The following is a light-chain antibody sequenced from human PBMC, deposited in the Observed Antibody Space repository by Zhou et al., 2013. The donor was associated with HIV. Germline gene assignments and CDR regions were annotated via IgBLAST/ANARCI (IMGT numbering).Light chain of an antibody. V-gene: IGKV1D-16*01. J-gene: IGKJ4*01. Sequence: DIQMTQSPSSLSASVGDRVTITCRASQDIGTWLAWYQQKPGKAPKSLIFGASNLQSGVPPRFSGSGSGTDFTLTISNLQPEDFATYYCQHTFTTPITFGGGTRVEIK. CDR3: QHTFTTPIT. CDR1: QDIGTW. CDR2: GAS.